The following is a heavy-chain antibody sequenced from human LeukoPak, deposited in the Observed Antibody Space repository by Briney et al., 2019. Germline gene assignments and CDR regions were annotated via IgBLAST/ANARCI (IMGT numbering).Heavy chain of an antibody. CDR1: GYTFTGYC. CDR3: AREPNCSSTSCYNPPDY. Sequence: ASVKVSCKASGYTFTGYCMHWVRQAPGQGLEWMGWINPNSGGTNYAQKFQGRVTMTRDTSISTAYMELSRLRSDDTAVYYCAREPNCSSTSCYNPPDYWGQGTLVTVSS. J-gene: IGHJ4*02. V-gene: IGHV1-2*02. CDR2: INPNSGGT. D-gene: IGHD2-2*02.